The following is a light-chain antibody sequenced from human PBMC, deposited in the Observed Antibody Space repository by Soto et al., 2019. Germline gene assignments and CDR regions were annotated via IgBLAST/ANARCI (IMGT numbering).Light chain of an antibody. J-gene: IGKJ3*01. CDR3: HQYNSWPRGT. CDR1: QTIYSN. CDR2: RAS. Sequence: IVMTQSPATLSVSPGERATLSCRAGQTIYSNVAWYQQRPGQAPRLLIYRASTRATGVPARFSGSGSGTEFTLTISGLQSEDFALYYCHQYNSWPRGTFGPGTKVEIK. V-gene: IGKV3-15*01.